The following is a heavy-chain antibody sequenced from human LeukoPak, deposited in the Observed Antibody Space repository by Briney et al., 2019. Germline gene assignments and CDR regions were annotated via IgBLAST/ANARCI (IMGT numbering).Heavy chain of an antibody. J-gene: IGHJ4*02. CDR1: GGSFSGYY. D-gene: IGHD2-2*01. CDR3: ARVNLGYCSSTSCFPSLDY. Sequence: PSETLSLTCAVYGGSFSGYYWSWIRQPPGKGLEWIGEIYHSGSTNYNPSLKSRATISVDKSKNQFSLKLSSVTAADTAVYYCARVNLGYCSSTSCFPSLDYWGQGTLVIVSS. V-gene: IGHV4-34*01. CDR2: IYHSGST.